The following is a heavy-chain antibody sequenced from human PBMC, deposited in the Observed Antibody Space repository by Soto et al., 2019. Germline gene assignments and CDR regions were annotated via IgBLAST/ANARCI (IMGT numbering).Heavy chain of an antibody. D-gene: IGHD2-2*01. V-gene: IGHV4-59*01. CDR3: AGYCCSSIRHTSRNFALEV. CDR1: DCYLYTYY. CDR2: ICDGGST. J-gene: IGHJ6*01. Sequence: SVTLCLTWHVSDCYLYTYYWNWLRPSPGKGLEWIGYICDGGSTNYNPSLKSRVTISVDTSKKQVSLRLSSVTAADTARYFCAGYCCSSIRHTSRNFALEVWGQGTTVTVSS.